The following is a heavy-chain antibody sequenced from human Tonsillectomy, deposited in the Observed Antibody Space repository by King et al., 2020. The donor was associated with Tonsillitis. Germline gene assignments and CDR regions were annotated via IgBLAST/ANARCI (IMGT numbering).Heavy chain of an antibody. J-gene: IGHJ4*02. D-gene: IGHD3-10*01. Sequence: TLKESGPALVKPTQTLTLTCTFSGFSLSTSGMCVGWIRQPPGKALEWLALIDWDDDKYYSTSLKTRLTISKDTSKNQVVLTMTNMDPVDTATYYCARSYYYGSGSYYDLPDYWGQGTLVTVSS. CDR3: ARSYYYGSGSYYDLPDY. CDR1: GFSLSTSGMC. CDR2: IDWDDDK. V-gene: IGHV2-70*01.